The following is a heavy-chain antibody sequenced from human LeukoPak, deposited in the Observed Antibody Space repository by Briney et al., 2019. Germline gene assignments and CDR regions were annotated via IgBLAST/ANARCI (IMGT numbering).Heavy chain of an antibody. D-gene: IGHD1-26*01. V-gene: IGHV1-69*13. Sequence: ASVKVSCKASGGTFISYAISWVRQAPGQGLEWMGGIIPIFGTANYAQKFQGRVTITADESTRPAYIQLSSLSSEDTAVYYCARDGGYSGSSYFDYWGQGTLVTVSS. CDR2: IIPIFGTA. CDR1: GGTFISYA. CDR3: ARDGGYSGSSYFDY. J-gene: IGHJ4*02.